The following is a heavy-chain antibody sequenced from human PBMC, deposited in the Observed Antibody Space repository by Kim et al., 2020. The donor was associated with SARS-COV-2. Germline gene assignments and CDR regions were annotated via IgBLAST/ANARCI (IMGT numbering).Heavy chain of an antibody. CDR2: ISSSSSYI. D-gene: IGHD3-10*01. CDR1: GFTFSSYS. J-gene: IGHJ4*02. Sequence: GGSLRLSCAASGFTFSSYSMNWVRQAPGKGLEWVSSISSSSSYIYYADSVKGRFTISRDNAKNSLYLQMNSLRAEDTAVYYCATYGSGSPPSDYWGQGTLVTVSS. CDR3: ATYGSGSPPSDY. V-gene: IGHV3-21*01.